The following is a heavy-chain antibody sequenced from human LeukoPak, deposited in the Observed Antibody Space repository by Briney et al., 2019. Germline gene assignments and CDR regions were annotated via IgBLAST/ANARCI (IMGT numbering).Heavy chain of an antibody. J-gene: IGHJ4*02. V-gene: IGHV4-39*07. CDR3: ARTGPPHYYDSSGQPPRD. D-gene: IGHD3-22*01. Sequence: SETLSLTCTVSGGSISSSSYYWGWIRQPPGKGLEWIGSIYYSGSTYYNPSLKSRVTISVDTSKNQFSLKLSSVTAADTAVYYCARTGPPHYYDSSGQPPRDWGQGTLVTVSS. CDR1: GGSISSSSYY. CDR2: IYYSGST.